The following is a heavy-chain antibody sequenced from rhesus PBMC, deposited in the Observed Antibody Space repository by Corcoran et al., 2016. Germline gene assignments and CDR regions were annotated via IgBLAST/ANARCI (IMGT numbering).Heavy chain of an antibody. V-gene: IGHV4-99*01. CDR1: GYSISRGYS. CDR3: ARRDY. Sequence: QVPLQESGPGLVTPSETLSLPCDVSGYSISRGYSWACIRQPPGKGLEYIGLVSGSSGTTYYNPSLKSRVTISKDTSKNQFSLKLNSVTAADTAVYYCARRDYWGQGVLVTVSS. J-gene: IGHJ4*01. CDR2: VSGSSGTT.